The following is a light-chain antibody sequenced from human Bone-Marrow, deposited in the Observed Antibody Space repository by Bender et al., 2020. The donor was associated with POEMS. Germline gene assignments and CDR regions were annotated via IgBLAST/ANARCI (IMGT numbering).Light chain of an antibody. J-gene: IGLJ3*02. V-gene: IGLV3-1*01. Sequence: SYELTQPPSVSVSPGQTADIACSGDDLGNKNVCWYQQKPGQSPVLVIYEDIKRPPGFPERFSGSNSGNTATLTISGTQAVDEADYYCQAWDSSALVFGGGTKLTVL. CDR1: DLGNKN. CDR3: QAWDSSALV. CDR2: EDI.